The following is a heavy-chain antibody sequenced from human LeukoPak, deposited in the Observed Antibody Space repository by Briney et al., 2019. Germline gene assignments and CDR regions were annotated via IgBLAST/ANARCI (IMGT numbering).Heavy chain of an antibody. CDR2: ISGNGGST. CDR3: ARAQRGTPSPISYYYYAMDV. V-gene: IGHV3-23*01. J-gene: IGHJ6*02. Sequence: QPGGSLRLSCAASGFTFSPYALNWVRQAPGKGLEWVSGISGNGGSTHYADSVKGRFTISRDNSDNTLYLQMDSLRVDDTAVYFCARAQRGTPSPISYYYYAMDVWGQGTTVSVSS. D-gene: IGHD1-1*01. CDR1: GFTFSPYA.